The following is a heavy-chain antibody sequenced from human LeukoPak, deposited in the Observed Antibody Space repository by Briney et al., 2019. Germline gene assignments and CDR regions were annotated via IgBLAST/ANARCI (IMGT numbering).Heavy chain of an antibody. V-gene: IGHV1-69*05. CDR3: ARVGGGHRGYCGSDCYPLYYYYTDV. Sequence: ASVKVSCKASGGTFSSYAISWVRQTPGQGLEWMGGIIPIFGTANYAQKFQGRVTITTDESTSTAYMELSSLRSEDTAVYYCARVGGGHRGYCGSDCYPLYYYYTDVWGKGTTVTVSS. CDR2: IIPIFGTA. J-gene: IGHJ6*03. D-gene: IGHD2-21*02. CDR1: GGTFSSYA.